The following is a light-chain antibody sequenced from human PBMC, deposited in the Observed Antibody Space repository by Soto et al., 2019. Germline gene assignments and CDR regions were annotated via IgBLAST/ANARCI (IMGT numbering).Light chain of an antibody. CDR1: QPISHW. Sequence: DIQMTQSPSTLSASVGDRVTITCRTSQPISHWLAWYQQKPGNVPKLLIYDASNLESGVPFRFSGSGSGTEFTLTINSLQPDDFATYYCQQYNVYGTFDQGTKVELK. V-gene: IGKV1-5*01. CDR2: DAS. J-gene: IGKJ1*01. CDR3: QQYNVYGT.